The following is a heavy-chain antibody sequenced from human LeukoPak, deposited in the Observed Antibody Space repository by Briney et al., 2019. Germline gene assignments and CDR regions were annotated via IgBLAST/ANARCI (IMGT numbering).Heavy chain of an antibody. J-gene: IGHJ4*02. V-gene: IGHV3-21*04. CDR1: GFTFSSYS. Sequence: PGGPLRLSCAASGFTFSSYSMNWVRQAPGKGLEWVSSISSSSSYIYYADSVKGRFTISRDNAKNSLYLQMNSLRAEDTALYYCAKHASHFWSGVHYWGQGTLVTVSS. D-gene: IGHD3-3*02. CDR2: ISSSSSYI. CDR3: AKHASHFWSGVHY.